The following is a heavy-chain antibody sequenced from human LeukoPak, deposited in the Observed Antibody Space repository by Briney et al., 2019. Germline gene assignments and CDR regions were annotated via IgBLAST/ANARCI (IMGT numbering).Heavy chain of an antibody. CDR1: GYTFTSYG. CDR2: ISAYNGNT. CDR3: ARTYYDFWSGPPFDY. D-gene: IGHD3-3*01. J-gene: IGHJ4*02. V-gene: IGHV1-18*01. Sequence: GAPVKVSCKASGYTFTSYGISWVRQAPGQGLEWMGWISAYNGNTNYAQKLQGRVTMTTDTSTSTAYMELRSLRSDDTAVYYCARTYYDFWSGPPFDYWGQGTLVTVSS.